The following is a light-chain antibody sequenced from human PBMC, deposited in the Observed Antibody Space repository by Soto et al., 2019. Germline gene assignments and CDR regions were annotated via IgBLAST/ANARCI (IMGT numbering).Light chain of an antibody. CDR3: HQYSSWPPGT. CDR1: QSISRS. V-gene: IGKV3-15*01. Sequence: EIVLTQSQAILSVSPGETATLSCRASQSISRSLAWYQQKPGQAPRLLISDASTRATGIPARFSGSGSGTEFTLTISSLQSEDFALYFCHQYSSWPPGTFGQGTKVDIK. J-gene: IGKJ2*01. CDR2: DAS.